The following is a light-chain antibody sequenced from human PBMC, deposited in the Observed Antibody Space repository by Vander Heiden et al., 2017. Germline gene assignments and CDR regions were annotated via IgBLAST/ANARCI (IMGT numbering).Light chain of an antibody. CDR3: QQYYSTRPIT. CDR2: WAS. CDR1: QSVLYSSNNKNY. J-gene: IGKJ5*01. V-gene: IGKV4-1*01. Sequence: DIVMTQSPDSLAVLLGERATIHCKSSQSVLYSSNNKNYLAWYHQKPGQPPKLLIYWASTRESGVPDRFSGSGSGTDFTLTISSLQAEDVAVYYCQQYYSTRPITFGQGTRLEIK.